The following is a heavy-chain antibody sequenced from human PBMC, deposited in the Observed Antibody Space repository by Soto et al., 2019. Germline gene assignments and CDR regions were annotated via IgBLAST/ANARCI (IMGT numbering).Heavy chain of an antibody. J-gene: IGHJ4*02. Sequence: SEPLSLTCTVSGASIGSSYWSWIRQPPGKGLEWMGYIFYSGSTNYSPSLNSRVSITVDTSKNQLSLNLSSVTAADTAVYYCARGPRYDYIWGSYRLDYWGQGTLVTVSS. CDR1: GASIGSSY. CDR2: IFYSGST. D-gene: IGHD3-16*02. V-gene: IGHV4-59*12. CDR3: ARGPRYDYIWGSYRLDY.